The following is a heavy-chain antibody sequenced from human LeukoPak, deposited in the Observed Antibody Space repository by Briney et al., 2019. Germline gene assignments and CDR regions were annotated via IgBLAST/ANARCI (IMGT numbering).Heavy chain of an antibody. V-gene: IGHV1-2*02. D-gene: IGHD4-17*01. J-gene: IGHJ4*02. CDR3: KYGDYEDVDY. CDR2: ANPNSGGT. Sequence: GASVKVSCKASGYTFTGYYMHWVRQAPGQGLEWIGWANPNSGGTNYAQKFQGRVTMTRDTSISTAYMELSRLRSDDTAVYYCKYGDYEDVDYWGQGTLVTVSS. CDR1: GYTFTGYY.